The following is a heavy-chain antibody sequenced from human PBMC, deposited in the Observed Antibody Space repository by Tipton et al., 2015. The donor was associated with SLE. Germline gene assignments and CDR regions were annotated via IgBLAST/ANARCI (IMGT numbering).Heavy chain of an antibody. CDR1: GGSLSGYS. CDR2: INHGGST. Sequence: TLSLTCAVYGGSLSGYSWSWIRQSPGKGLEWIGEINHGGSTNYNPSLKSRVTISVDTSKNQFSLKLASVTAADTAMYYCARFERIMIQFGGVTITPGGVDYWGQGTLVTVSS. J-gene: IGHJ4*02. V-gene: IGHV4-34*01. D-gene: IGHD3-16*01. CDR3: ARFERIMIQFGGVTITPGGVDY.